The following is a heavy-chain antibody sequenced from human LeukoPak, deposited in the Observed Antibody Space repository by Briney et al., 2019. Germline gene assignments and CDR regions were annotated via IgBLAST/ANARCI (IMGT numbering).Heavy chain of an antibody. CDR3: ARHPPPTYYYDSSGYYYFDY. V-gene: IGHV1-18*01. J-gene: IGHJ4*02. Sequence: ASVKASCKASGYTFTSYGISWVRQAPGQGLEWMGWISAYNGNTNYAQKLQGRVTMTTDTSTSTAYMELRSLRSDDTAVYYCARHPPPTYYYDSSGYYYFDYWGQGTLVTVSS. CDR2: ISAYNGNT. CDR1: GYTFTSYG. D-gene: IGHD3-22*01.